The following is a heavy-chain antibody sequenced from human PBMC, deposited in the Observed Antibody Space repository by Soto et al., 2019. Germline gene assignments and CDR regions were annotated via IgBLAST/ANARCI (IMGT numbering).Heavy chain of an antibody. Sequence: LRLSCATSGLTFSSYSRNWVRQAPGKGLAWVSYISSSSSTIYYADSVKGRFTISRDNAKNSLYLHMNSLRAEDTAVDYCARDLAGGIPDQWGQETRVTATS. J-gene: IGHJ4*02. D-gene: IGHD6-13*01. CDR3: ARDLAGGIPDQ. V-gene: IGHV3-48*01. CDR1: GLTFSSYS. CDR2: ISSSSSTI.